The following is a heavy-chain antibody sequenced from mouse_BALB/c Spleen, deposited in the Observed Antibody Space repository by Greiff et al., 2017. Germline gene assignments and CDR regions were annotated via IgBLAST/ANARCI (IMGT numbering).Heavy chain of an antibody. J-gene: IGHJ4*01. Sequence: EVKLMESGGDLVKPGGSLKLSCAASGFTFSSFGMHWVRQAPEKGLEWVAYISSGSSTIYYADTVKGRFTISRDNPKNTLYLQMSSLKSEDTAMYYCARPYYYAMDYWGQGTSVTVSS. CDR3: ARPYYYAMDY. CDR1: GFTFSSFG. CDR2: ISSGSSTI. V-gene: IGHV5-17*03.